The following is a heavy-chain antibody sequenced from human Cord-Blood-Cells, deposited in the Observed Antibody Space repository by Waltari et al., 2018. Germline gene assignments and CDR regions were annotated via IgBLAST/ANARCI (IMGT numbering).Heavy chain of an antibody. V-gene: IGHV4-34*01. D-gene: IGHD3-3*01. CDR1: GGSFSGYY. J-gene: IGHJ6*02. CDR3: ARGHVPADFWSGYYYYYYYYGMDV. Sequence: QVQLQQWGAGLLKPSETLSLTCAVYGGSFSGYYWSWIRQPPGKGLEWIGEINHSGSTNYTPSLKSRVTISVDTSKNQFSLKLSSVTAADTAVYYCARGHVPADFWSGYYYYYYYYGMDVWGQGTTVTVSS. CDR2: INHSGST.